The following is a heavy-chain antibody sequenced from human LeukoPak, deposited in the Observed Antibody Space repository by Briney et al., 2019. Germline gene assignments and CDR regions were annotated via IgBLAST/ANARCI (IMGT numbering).Heavy chain of an antibody. Sequence: GGALRLSCAASGFTFSSYAMHWVRQAPGKGLEWVAVISYDGNKKYNADSVKGRFTISRDNSKNTLYLQMNSLRAEDTAVYYCAKDLERIVGAPGAFDIWGQGTMVTVSS. CDR2: ISYDGNKK. J-gene: IGHJ3*02. V-gene: IGHV3-30-3*01. CDR1: GFTFSSYA. D-gene: IGHD1-26*01. CDR3: AKDLERIVGAPGAFDI.